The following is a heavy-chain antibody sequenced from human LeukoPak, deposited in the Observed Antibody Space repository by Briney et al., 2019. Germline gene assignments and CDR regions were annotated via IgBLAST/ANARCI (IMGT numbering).Heavy chain of an antibody. J-gene: IGHJ4*02. CDR2: IYYSGST. CDR3: ARGLFSHYRIAARPGYFDY. V-gene: IGHV4-39*01. D-gene: IGHD6-6*01. Sequence: SETLSLTCTVSGGSISSSSYYWGWIRQPPGKGLEWIGSIYYSGSTYYNPSLKSRVTISVDTSKNQFSLKLSSVTAADTAVYYCARGLFSHYRIAARPGYFDYWGQGTLVTVSS. CDR1: GGSISSSSYY.